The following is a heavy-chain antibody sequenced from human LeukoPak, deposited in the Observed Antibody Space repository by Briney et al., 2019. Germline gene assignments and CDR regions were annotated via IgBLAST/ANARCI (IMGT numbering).Heavy chain of an antibody. Sequence: AGGSLRLSCAASGFTFNNYAMTWVRQAPGKGLEWVSAISGSGDSTYYADSVKGRFTISRDNSKNTLYLQMNSLRAEDTAVYYCAKDLLVVVPAAPIDYWGQGTLVTVSS. CDR3: AKDLLVVVPAAPIDY. D-gene: IGHD2-2*01. CDR2: ISGSGDST. J-gene: IGHJ4*02. V-gene: IGHV3-23*01. CDR1: GFTFNNYA.